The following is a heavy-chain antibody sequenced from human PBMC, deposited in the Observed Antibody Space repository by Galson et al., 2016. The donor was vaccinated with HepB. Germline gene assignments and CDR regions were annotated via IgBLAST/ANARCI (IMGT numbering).Heavy chain of an antibody. V-gene: IGHV1-2*04. D-gene: IGHD2-2*01. J-gene: IGHJ6*02. CDR3: ARYQQWARDGMDV. Sequence: SVKVSCKASGYTFTGYYMHWVRQAPGQGLEWMGWMNPNSGGTNYAQKFQGWVTMTRDTSISTAYMELSRLRSDDTAVCYCARYQQWARDGMDVWGQGTTVTVSS. CDR2: MNPNSGGT. CDR1: GYTFTGYY.